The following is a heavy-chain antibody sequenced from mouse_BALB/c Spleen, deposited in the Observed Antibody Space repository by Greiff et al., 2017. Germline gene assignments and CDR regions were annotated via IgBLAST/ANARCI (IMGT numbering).Heavy chain of an antibody. CDR2: ISYSGST. CDR3: ATHYYGSLYYFDY. V-gene: IGHV3-2*02. D-gene: IGHD1-1*01. J-gene: IGHJ2*01. CDR1: GYSITSDYA. Sequence: VQLQQSGPGLVKPSQSLSLTCTVTGYSITSDYAWNWIRQFPGNKLEWMGYISYSGSTSYNPSLKSRISITRDTSKNQFFLQLNSVTTEDTATYYCATHYYGSLYYFDYWGQGTTLTVSS.